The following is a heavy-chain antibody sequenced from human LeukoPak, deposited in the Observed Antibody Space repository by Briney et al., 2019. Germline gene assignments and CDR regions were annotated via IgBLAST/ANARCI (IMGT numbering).Heavy chain of an antibody. V-gene: IGHV1-69*05. CDR1: GGTFSSYA. CDR2: IIPIFGTA. J-gene: IGHJ3*02. Sequence: SVKVSCKASGGTFSSYAISWVRQAPGQGLEWMGRIIPIFGTANYAQKFQGRVTITTDESTSTAYMELSSLRSEDTAVYYCARAYCGGDCDPGWGAFDIWGQGTMVTVSS. D-gene: IGHD2-21*02. CDR3: ARAYCGGDCDPGWGAFDI.